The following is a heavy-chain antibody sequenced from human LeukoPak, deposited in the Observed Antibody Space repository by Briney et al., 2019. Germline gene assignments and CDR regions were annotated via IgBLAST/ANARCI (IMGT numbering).Heavy chain of an antibody. CDR1: GFNFSNYW. J-gene: IGHJ4*02. CDR2: INSDGSST. Sequence: GGSLRLSCAASGFNFSNYWMHWVRQAPGEGLGWVSRINSDGSSTSYADSVKGRFTISRDNAKNTLYLRMNSLGAEETAVYYCARGGSTSCYGWGQGTLVTVSS. V-gene: IGHV3-74*01. CDR3: ARGGSTSCYG. D-gene: IGHD2-2*01.